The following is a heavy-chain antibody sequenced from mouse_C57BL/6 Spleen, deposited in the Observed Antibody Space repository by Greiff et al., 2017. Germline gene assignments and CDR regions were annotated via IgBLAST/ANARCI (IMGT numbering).Heavy chain of an antibody. V-gene: IGHV1-80*01. CDR2: IYPGDGDT. D-gene: IGHD2-4*01. J-gene: IGHJ2*01. CDR1: GYAFSSYW. Sequence: QVQLQQSGAELVKPGASVKISCKASGYAFSSYWMNWVKQRPGKGLAWIGQIYPGDGDTNYNGKFKGKATLTADKSSSTAYMQLSSLTSEDSAVYFCARFDYEEEAFDYWGQGTTLTVSS. CDR3: ARFDYEEEAFDY.